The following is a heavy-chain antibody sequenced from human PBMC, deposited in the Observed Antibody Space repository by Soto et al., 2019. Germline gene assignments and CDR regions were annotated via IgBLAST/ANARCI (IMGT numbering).Heavy chain of an antibody. CDR1: GYTFTSYG. J-gene: IGHJ5*02. D-gene: IGHD2-8*01. V-gene: IGHV1-18*01. CDR2: ISAYNGNT. Sequence: GKVSCKASGYTFTSYGISWVRQAPGQGLEWMGWISAYNGNTNYAQKLQGRVTMTTDTSTSTAYMELRSLRSDDTAVYYCAREIMVYAGMSWSDRWGQGTMVTVSS. CDR3: AREIMVYAGMSWSDR.